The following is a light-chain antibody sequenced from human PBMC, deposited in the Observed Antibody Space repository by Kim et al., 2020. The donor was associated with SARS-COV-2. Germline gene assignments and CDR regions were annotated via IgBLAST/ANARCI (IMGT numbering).Light chain of an antibody. J-gene: IGLJ1*01. CDR1: SSDVGGYTY. Sequence: GQSITISCTGTSSDVGGYTYVSWYQQHPGKAPKLIIYDVSKRPSGVSNRFSGSKSGNTASLTISGLQAEDEADYFCSSYSTGSLYAFGTGTKVTVL. V-gene: IGLV2-14*03. CDR2: DVS. CDR3: SSYSTGSLYA.